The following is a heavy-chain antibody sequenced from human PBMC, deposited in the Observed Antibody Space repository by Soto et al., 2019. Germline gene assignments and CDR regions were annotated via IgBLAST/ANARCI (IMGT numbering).Heavy chain of an antibody. CDR1: GYIFTGYG. D-gene: IGHD7-27*01. CDR2: ISPYNGDT. Sequence: QAQLMQSGTEVRKPGASVNVSCKASGYIFTGYGVNWLRQAPGQGLEWMGWISPYNGDTKYAQKFQGRVTMTRDTSTSTVYMELRSLRSDDTAVYYCARNGDSNWGMYWYFDLWGRGALVTVSS. V-gene: IGHV1-18*01. CDR3: ARNGDSNWGMYWYFDL. J-gene: IGHJ2*01.